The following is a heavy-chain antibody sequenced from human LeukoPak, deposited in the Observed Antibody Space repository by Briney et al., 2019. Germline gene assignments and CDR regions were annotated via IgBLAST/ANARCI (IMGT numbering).Heavy chain of an antibody. D-gene: IGHD3-10*01. J-gene: IGHJ5*02. CDR2: ISSSGDNT. V-gene: IGHV3-23*01. CDR1: GFTFSGYA. CDR3: AKAGANWFDP. Sequence: GGSLRLSCAASGFTFSGYALSWVRQAPGKGLQWVSTISSSGDNTYYADSVKGRFTISRDNSKNTLYLQMNSLRAEDTALYYCAKAGANWFDPRGQGTLVTVSS.